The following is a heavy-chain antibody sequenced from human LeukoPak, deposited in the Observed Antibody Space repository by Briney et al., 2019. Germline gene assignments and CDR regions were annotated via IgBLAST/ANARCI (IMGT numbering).Heavy chain of an antibody. D-gene: IGHD5/OR15-5a*01. CDR3: ARDLGDVSRFYYYMDV. Sequence: SVKVSCKASGGTFNSYAISWVRQTPGQGLEWMGGITPIFNTTTYAPKFQGRVTITADKFTSTAYMELSSLKFEDTAIYYCARDLGDVSRFYYYMDVWGKGTTVTVSS. CDR2: ITPIFNTT. CDR1: GGTFNSYA. V-gene: IGHV1-69*06. J-gene: IGHJ6*03.